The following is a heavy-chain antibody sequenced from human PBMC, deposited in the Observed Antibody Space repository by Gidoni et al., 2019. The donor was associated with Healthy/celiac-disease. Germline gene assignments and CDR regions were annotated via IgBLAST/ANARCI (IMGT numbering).Heavy chain of an antibody. CDR1: GFTFSSYA. CDR3: AKKGPNTVAGNYYYYGMDV. J-gene: IGHJ6*02. V-gene: IGHV3-23*04. CDR2: ISGRGGST. D-gene: IGHD6-19*01. Sequence: EVQLVESGGGLVQHGGSLRLSCAASGFTFSSYAMSWVRQAPGKGLEWVSAISGRGGSTYYADSVKGRFTISRDNSKNTLYLQMNSLRAEDTAVYYCAKKGPNTVAGNYYYYGMDVWGQGTTVTVSS.